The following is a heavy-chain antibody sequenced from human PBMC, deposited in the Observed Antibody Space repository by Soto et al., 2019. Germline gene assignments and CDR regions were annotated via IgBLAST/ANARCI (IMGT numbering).Heavy chain of an antibody. J-gene: IGHJ6*02. CDR2: IIPIFDTA. D-gene: IGHD3-22*01. CDR3: AGHSSGVPGYYYGMDV. Sequence: QVQLVQSGAEVKKPGSSVKVSCKASEGTFSSYAISWVRQAPGQGLEWMGGIIPIFDTADYAQKFQGRVTITADESTNTAYMELSSLRSEDTAVYYCAGHSSGVPGYYYGMDVWGQGTTVTVSS. CDR1: EGTFSSYA. V-gene: IGHV1-69*12.